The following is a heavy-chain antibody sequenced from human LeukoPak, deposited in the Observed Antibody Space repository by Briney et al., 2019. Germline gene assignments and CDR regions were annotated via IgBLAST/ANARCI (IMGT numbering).Heavy chain of an antibody. Sequence: SQTLSLTCTVSGGSISSGGYYWSWIRQHPGKGLEWIGYIYYSGSTYYNPSLKSRVTISVDTSKNQFSLKLSSVTAADTAVYYCARLYSSSWSFDYWGQGTLVTVSS. CDR1: GGSISSGGYY. J-gene: IGHJ4*02. CDR2: IYYSGST. CDR3: ARLYSSSWSFDY. V-gene: IGHV4-31*03. D-gene: IGHD6-13*01.